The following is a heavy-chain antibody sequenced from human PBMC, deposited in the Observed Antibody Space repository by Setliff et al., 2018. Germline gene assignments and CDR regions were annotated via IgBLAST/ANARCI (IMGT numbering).Heavy chain of an antibody. J-gene: IGHJ4*02. D-gene: IGHD1-1*01. CDR3: ARTGTYRYFDY. CDR1: GGAITSSSYL. CDR2: IYNTGNT. Sequence: SETLSLTCTVSGGAITSSSYLWGWIRQTPGKGLEWIGSIYNTGNTYYNPSLKGRVTISVDTSKSQFSLRLNSVTAADTAVYYCARTGTYRYFDYWGRGTLVTVSS. V-gene: IGHV4-39*01.